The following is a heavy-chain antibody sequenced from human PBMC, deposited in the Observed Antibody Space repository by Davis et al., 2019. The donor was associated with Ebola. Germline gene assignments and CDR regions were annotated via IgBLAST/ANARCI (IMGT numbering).Heavy chain of an antibody. J-gene: IGHJ4*02. Sequence: SETLSLTCTVPGGSISSYYWSWIRQPPGKGLEWIGYIYYSGSTNYNPSLKSRVTISVDTSKNQFSLKLSSVTAADTAVYYCARKRGYSGYDRFDYWGQGTLVTVSS. CDR3: ARKRGYSGYDRFDY. CDR1: GGSISSYY. D-gene: IGHD5-12*01. CDR2: IYYSGST. V-gene: IGHV4-59*12.